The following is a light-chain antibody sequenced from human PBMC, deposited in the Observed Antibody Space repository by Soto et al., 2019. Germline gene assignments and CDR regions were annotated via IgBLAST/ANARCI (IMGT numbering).Light chain of an antibody. J-gene: IGLJ1*01. CDR1: SSDVGGYDF. CDR2: DVS. Sequence: QSALTQPASVSGSPGQSVTLSCTGTSSDVGGYDFVSWHQQHPGNAPKRLIYDVSNRPSGVSNRFSGSKSGNTASLTISGLQAEDEADYYCSSYTSSSTSYVFGTGTKLTVL. CDR3: SSYTSSSTSYV. V-gene: IGLV2-14*01.